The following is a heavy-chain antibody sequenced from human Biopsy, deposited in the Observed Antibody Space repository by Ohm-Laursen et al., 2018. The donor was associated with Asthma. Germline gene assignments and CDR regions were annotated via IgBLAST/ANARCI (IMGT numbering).Heavy chain of an antibody. CDR1: GFAVSRDY. CDR2: IYSGGTS. CDR3: ARGDSSNWSHYYFDY. V-gene: IGHV3-53*01. D-gene: IGHD3-22*01. Sequence: SLRLSCAASGFAVSRDYMFWVRQAPGKGLEWVSVIYSGGTSHTADSVRGRFTIFRDYSKNTLYLQMHSLRVEHTAVYYCARGDSSNWSHYYFDYWGQGTLVTVSS. J-gene: IGHJ4*02.